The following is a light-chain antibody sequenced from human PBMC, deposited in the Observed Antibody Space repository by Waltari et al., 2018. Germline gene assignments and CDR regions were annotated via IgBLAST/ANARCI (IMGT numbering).Light chain of an antibody. CDR1: VLAKTS. CDR2: QDT. J-gene: IGLJ3*02. V-gene: IGLV3-27*01. CDR3: YSAADNTWV. Sequence: SYELTQPSSLSVSPGQTARIACSGAVLAKTSARWCQRKPGQAPVLLLYQDTERASETPERFSGSKSGTTVTLTISGAQVEDEADYHCYSAADNTWVFGGGTKLTVL.